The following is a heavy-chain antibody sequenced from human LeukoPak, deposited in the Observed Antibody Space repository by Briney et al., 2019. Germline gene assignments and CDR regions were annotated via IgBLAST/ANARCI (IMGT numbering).Heavy chain of an antibody. CDR3: ARGTGIRTYFDY. J-gene: IGHJ4*02. V-gene: IGHV3-74*01. CDR1: GFTFSTYW. D-gene: IGHD1-1*01. CDR2: INTGGNST. Sequence: GGSLRLSCAASGFTFSTYWMHWVRQAPGKGLVWVSQINTGGNSTTYADSVKGRFTVSRDNAKNTLYLQMNSLRAEDTAVYYCARGTGIRTYFDYWGQGTLVTVSS.